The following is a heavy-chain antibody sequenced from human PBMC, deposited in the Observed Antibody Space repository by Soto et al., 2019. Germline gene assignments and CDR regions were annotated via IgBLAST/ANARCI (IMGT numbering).Heavy chain of an antibody. Sequence: ASVKVSCKASGYSFSDHYIHWVRQAPGQGLEWMGWINPDSGGSNNAQKFEDRVIMTSDTSINTVYMEMSGLRSDDTAVYYCVRARVDYWGQGILVTVSS. V-gene: IGHV1-2*02. J-gene: IGHJ4*02. CDR3: VRARVDY. CDR1: GYSFSDHY. CDR2: INPDSGGS.